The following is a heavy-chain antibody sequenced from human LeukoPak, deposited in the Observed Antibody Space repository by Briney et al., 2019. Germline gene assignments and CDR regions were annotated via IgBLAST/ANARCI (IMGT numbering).Heavy chain of an antibody. Sequence: GGSLRLSCAASGFTFSSYSMNWVRQAPGKGLEWVALISYHGTNKYYADSVKGRFTISSDNSKNTLYLQMNSLRTEDTAVYYCARDPTGGYRHFDFWGQGTLVTVSS. CDR1: GFTFSSYS. J-gene: IGHJ4*02. CDR3: ARDPTGGYRHFDF. D-gene: IGHD2-8*02. V-gene: IGHV3-30*03. CDR2: ISYHGTNK.